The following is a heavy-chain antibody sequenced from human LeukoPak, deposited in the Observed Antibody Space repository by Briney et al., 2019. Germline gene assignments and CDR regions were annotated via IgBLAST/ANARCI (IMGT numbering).Heavy chain of an antibody. Sequence: SETLSLTCTVSGGSISSYYWSWIRQPPGKGLEWIGYIYYSGSTNYNPSLKSRVTISVDTSKNQLSLKLSSVTAADTAVYYCARGYYDYVWGSYRQGYYFDYWGQGTLVTVSS. J-gene: IGHJ4*02. CDR1: GGSISSYY. CDR2: IYYSGST. D-gene: IGHD3-16*02. V-gene: IGHV4-59*01. CDR3: ARGYYDYVWGSYRQGYYFDY.